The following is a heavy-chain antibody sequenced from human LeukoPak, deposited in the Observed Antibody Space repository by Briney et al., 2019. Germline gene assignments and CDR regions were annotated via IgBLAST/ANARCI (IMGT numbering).Heavy chain of an antibody. CDR3: GRDTSGGYSFDY. V-gene: IGHV3-30-3*01. Sequence: PGGSLRPSCAASGFTFSSYAMHWVRQAPGKGLECVSVISYDGSNKYYADSVKGRFTISRDNSKNTLYLQMNSLRAEDTAVYYCGRDTSGGYSFDYWGQGTLVTVSS. CDR1: GFTFSSYA. J-gene: IGHJ4*02. D-gene: IGHD6-13*01. CDR2: ISYDGSNK.